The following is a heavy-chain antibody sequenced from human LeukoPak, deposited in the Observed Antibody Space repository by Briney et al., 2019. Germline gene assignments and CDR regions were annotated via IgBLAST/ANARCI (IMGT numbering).Heavy chain of an antibody. D-gene: IGHD5-12*01. Sequence: GGSLRLSCAASGFIVGSNYMSWVRQAPGKGLEWVSIIYTGGSTYYADSVKGRFTISRDNSKNTLYLQMNTLRAEDTAVYYCARRNSGHNYAADWGQGTLVTVSS. J-gene: IGHJ4*02. CDR1: GFIVGSNY. V-gene: IGHV3-66*01. CDR3: ARRNSGHNYAAD. CDR2: IYTGGST.